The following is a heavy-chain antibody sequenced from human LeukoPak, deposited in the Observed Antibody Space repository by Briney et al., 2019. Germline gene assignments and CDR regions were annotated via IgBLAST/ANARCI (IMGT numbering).Heavy chain of an antibody. CDR3: ARRAYQLLSFDAFDI. Sequence: SETLSLTCTVSGGSISSSSYYWGWIRQPPGKGLEWIGSIFYSGSTSYNPSLKSRVTISVDTSENQFSLKLSSVTAADTAEYYCARRAYQLLSFDAFDIWGQGTRVTVPS. CDR1: GGSISSSSYY. V-gene: IGHV4-39*01. D-gene: IGHD2-2*01. CDR2: IFYSGST. J-gene: IGHJ3*02.